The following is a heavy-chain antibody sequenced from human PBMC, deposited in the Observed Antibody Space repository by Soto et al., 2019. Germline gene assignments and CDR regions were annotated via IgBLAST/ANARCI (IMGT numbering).Heavy chain of an antibody. CDR3: AREGRGKKAGYNGLVSLGY. D-gene: IGHD2-2*02. Sequence: QVQLVQSGAEVKTPGSSLKVSCTVSGSRFSNYVISWVRQAPGHGLEWLGRIIPIFNTTQYPQKFQGRVTITADKSTNAASLYLSSLRSDDTAVYYCAREGRGKKAGYNGLVSLGYWGQGTPVTVSS. CDR1: GSRFSNYV. J-gene: IGHJ4*02. V-gene: IGHV1-69*06. CDR2: IIPIFNTT.